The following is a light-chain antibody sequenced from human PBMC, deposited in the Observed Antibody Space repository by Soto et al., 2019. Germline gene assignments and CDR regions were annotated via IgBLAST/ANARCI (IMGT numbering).Light chain of an antibody. J-gene: IGKJ2*01. Sequence: DIQMTQSPSSLSASVGDRVTITCRASQSIRSYLHWYQQKPGKAPKLLIYAASSLQSGVPSRFSGSGSGTDFTLTISSLQPEDFATYYCQQSYSTPGYTFGQGTKLEIK. CDR2: AAS. CDR3: QQSYSTPGYT. CDR1: QSIRSY. V-gene: IGKV1-39*01.